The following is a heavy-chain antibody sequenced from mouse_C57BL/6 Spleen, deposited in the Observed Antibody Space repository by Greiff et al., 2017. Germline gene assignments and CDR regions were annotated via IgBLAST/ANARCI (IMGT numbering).Heavy chain of an antibody. CDR2: IYPGDGDT. Sequence: QVQLQQSGPELVKPGASVKISCKASGYAFSSSWMNWVKQRPGKGLEWIGRIYPGDGDTNYNGKFKGKATLTADKSSSTAYMQLSSLTSEDSAVYFCARNEGFAYWGQGTLVTVSA. CDR1: GYAFSSSW. V-gene: IGHV1-82*01. CDR3: ARNEGFAY. J-gene: IGHJ3*01.